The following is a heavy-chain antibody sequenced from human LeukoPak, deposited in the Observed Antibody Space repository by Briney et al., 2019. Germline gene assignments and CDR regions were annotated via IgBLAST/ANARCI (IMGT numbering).Heavy chain of an antibody. CDR1: GGSISSSSYY. D-gene: IGHD4-11*01. V-gene: IGHV4-39*01. CDR2: IYYSGST. J-gene: IGHJ3*02. CDR3: ARRPSLSPGLHRGAFDI. Sequence: SETLSLTCTVSGGSISSSSYYWGWIRQPPGKGLEWIGSIYYSGSTYYNPSLKSRVTISVDTSKNQFSLRLNSVTAADTAVYYCARRPSLSPGLHRGAFDIWGQGTKVTVSS.